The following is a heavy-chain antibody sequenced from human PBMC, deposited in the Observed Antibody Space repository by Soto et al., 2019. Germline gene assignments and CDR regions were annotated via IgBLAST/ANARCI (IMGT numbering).Heavy chain of an antibody. J-gene: IGHJ3*02. CDR1: GFTFSSYA. V-gene: IGHV3-30-3*01. CDR2: ISYDGSNK. Sequence: QVQLVESGGGVVQPGRSLRLSCAASGFTFSSYAMHWVRQAPGKGLEWVAVISYDGSNKYYADSVKGRFTISRDNSKNTRYLQRNSLRAEDTAVYYCARRASDDAFDIWGQGTMVTVSS. CDR3: ARRASDDAFDI.